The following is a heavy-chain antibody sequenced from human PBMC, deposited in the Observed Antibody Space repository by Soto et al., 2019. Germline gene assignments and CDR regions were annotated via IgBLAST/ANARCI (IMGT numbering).Heavy chain of an antibody. CDR3: ARGTVVVPAAIGWFDP. Sequence: SVKVSCKASGGTFSSYAISWVRQAPGQGLEWMGGIIPIFSTANYAQKFQGRVTITADESTSTAYMELSSLRSEDTAVYYCARGTVVVPAAIGWFDPWGQGTLVTVSS. D-gene: IGHD2-2*01. CDR2: IIPIFSTA. V-gene: IGHV1-69*13. CDR1: GGTFSSYA. J-gene: IGHJ5*02.